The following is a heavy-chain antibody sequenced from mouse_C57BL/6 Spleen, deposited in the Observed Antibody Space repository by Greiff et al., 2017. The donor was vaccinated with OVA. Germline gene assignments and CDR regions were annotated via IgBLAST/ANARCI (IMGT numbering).Heavy chain of an antibody. J-gene: IGHJ2*01. D-gene: IGHD2-4*01. V-gene: IGHV3-6*01. CDR3: ARESYDYGFDY. Sequence: ESGPGLVKPSQSLSLTCSVTGYSITSGYFWYWIRPFPGNKLEWMGYLSYDGSNNYNPSLKNRISFTRDTSKNQFCLKLNSVTTEYTATYYCARESYDYGFDYWGQGTTLTVSS. CDR1: GYSITSGYF. CDR2: LSYDGSN.